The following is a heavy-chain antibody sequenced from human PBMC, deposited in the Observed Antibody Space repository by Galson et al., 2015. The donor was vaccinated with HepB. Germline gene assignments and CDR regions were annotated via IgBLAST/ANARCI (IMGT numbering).Heavy chain of an antibody. V-gene: IGHV4-34*01. J-gene: IGHJ4*02. D-gene: IGHD3-3*01. CDR2: INHSGST. Sequence: SETLSLTCAVYGGSFSGYYWSWICQPPGKGLEWIGEINHSGSTNYNPSLKSRVTISVDTSKNQFSLKLSSVTAADTAVYYCARGNTYYDFWSGRSPPDYWGQGTLVTVSS. CDR1: GGSFSGYY. CDR3: ARGNTYYDFWSGRSPPDY.